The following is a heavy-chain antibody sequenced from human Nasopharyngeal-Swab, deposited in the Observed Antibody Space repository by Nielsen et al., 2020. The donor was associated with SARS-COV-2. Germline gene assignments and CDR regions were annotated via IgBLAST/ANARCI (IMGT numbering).Heavy chain of an antibody. V-gene: IGHV4-39*07. CDR3: ARAIKIFGAVVGSFDP. CDR1: GGSMTSNNYY. Sequence: GSLRLSCSVSGGSMTSNNYYWGWIRQPPEKGLEWIGNIYYNGITYYNPSLKSRVTISLDTSNSQFSLKLTSVTAADTAVYYCARAIKIFGAVVGSFDPWGQGTLVTVSS. CDR2: IYYNGIT. D-gene: IGHD3-3*01. J-gene: IGHJ5*02.